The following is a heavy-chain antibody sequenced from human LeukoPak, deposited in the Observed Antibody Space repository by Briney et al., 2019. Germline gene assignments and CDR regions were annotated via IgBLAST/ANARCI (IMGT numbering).Heavy chain of an antibody. J-gene: IGHJ5*02. V-gene: IGHV1-69*06. CDR1: GGTFSSYA. Sequence: EASVKVSCKASGGTFSSYAISWVRQAPGQGLEWMGGIIPTFGTANYAQKFQGRVTITADKSTSTAYMELSSLRSEDTAVYYCARVNQWLVRGWFDPWGQGTLVTVSS. CDR2: IIPTFGTA. CDR3: ARVNQWLVRGWFDP. D-gene: IGHD6-19*01.